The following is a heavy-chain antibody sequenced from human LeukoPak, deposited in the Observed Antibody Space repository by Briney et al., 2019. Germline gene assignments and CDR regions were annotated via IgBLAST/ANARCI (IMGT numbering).Heavy chain of an antibody. Sequence: ASVNVSCTASGYTFTSYGISWVRQAPGQGLEWMGWISAYNGNTNYAQKLQGRVTMTTDTSTSTAYMELRSLRSDDTAVYYCATLFGSGWRYYFDYWGQGTLVTVSS. J-gene: IGHJ4*02. V-gene: IGHV1-18*01. CDR1: GYTFTSYG. D-gene: IGHD6-19*01. CDR3: ATLFGSGWRYYFDY. CDR2: ISAYNGNT.